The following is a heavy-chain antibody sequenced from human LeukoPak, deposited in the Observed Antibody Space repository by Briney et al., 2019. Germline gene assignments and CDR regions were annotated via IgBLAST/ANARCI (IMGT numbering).Heavy chain of an antibody. CDR1: GYTFTSYD. CDR3: ARGFSFGVAHDAFDI. D-gene: IGHD3-3*01. V-gene: IGHV1-8*03. J-gene: IGHJ3*02. Sequence: ASVKVSCKASGYTFTSYDINWVRQATGQGLERMGWMNPNSGNTGYAQKFQGRVTITRNTSISTAYMELSSLRSEDTAVYYCARGFSFGVAHDAFDIWGQGTMVTVSS. CDR2: MNPNSGNT.